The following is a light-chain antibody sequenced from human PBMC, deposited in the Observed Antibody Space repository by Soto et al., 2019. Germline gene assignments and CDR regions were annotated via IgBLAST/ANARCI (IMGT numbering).Light chain of an antibody. CDR3: SSYNSSNTYV. CDR1: SSDVGAYNY. Sequence: QSVLTQPASVSGSPGQSITISCTGTSSDVGAYNYVSWYQQHPGKAPKLMIYDVSNRPSGVSNRFSGSKSGNTASLTISALPAEDEADYYCSSYNSSNTYVFGTGTKVTVL. J-gene: IGLJ1*01. V-gene: IGLV2-14*03. CDR2: DVS.